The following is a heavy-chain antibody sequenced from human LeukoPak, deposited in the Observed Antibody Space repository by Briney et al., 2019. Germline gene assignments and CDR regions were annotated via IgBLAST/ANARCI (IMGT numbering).Heavy chain of an antibody. CDR3: AREGSSGYYYDDAFDI. D-gene: IGHD3-22*01. V-gene: IGHV4-4*07. CDR1: GGSISSYY. Sequence: KTSETLSLTCTDSGGSISSYYWSWIRQPAGKGLEWIGRIYTSGSTNYNPSLKSRVTMSVDTSKNQFSLRLSSVTAADTAVYYCAREGSSGYYYDDAFDIWGQGTMVTVSS. J-gene: IGHJ3*02. CDR2: IYTSGST.